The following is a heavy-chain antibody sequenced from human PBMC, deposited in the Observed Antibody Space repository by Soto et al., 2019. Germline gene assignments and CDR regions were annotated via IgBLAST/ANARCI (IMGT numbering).Heavy chain of an antibody. V-gene: IGHV4-38-2*01. D-gene: IGHD6-13*01. CDR1: GYSISSGYY. CDR2: IYHSGST. Sequence: SETLSLTCAVSGYSISSGYYWGWIRQPPGQGLEWIGSIYHSGSTYYNPSLKSRVTISVDTSKNQFSLKLSSVTAADTAVYYCARGAGTEAGMDVWGQGTTVTASS. J-gene: IGHJ6*02. CDR3: ARGAGTEAGMDV.